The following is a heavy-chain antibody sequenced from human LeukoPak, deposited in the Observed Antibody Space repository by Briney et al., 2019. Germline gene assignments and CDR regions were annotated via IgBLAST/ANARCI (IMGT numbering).Heavy chain of an antibody. V-gene: IGHV3-49*04. CDR1: GFTFGDYA. D-gene: IGHD6-13*01. CDR3: TRDSRYSISWDFDY. Sequence: SGGSLRLSCTGSGFTFGDYAMSWVRQAPGKGLEWVGFIRSKAYGGTTEYAASVKGRFTISRDDSKSIAYLQMNSLKTEDTAVYYCTRDSRYSISWDFDYWGQGTLVTVSS. J-gene: IGHJ4*02. CDR2: IRSKAYGGTT.